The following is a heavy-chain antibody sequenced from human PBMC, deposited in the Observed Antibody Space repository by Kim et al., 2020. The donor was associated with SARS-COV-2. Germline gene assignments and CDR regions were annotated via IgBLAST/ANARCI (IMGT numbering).Heavy chain of an antibody. D-gene: IGHD2-15*01. Sequence: SETLSLTCTVSGGSISSSSYYWGWIRQPPGKGLEWIGSIYYSGSTYYNPSLKSRVSISADTSKNQFSLKPSSVTAADTAVYYCARTVEDIVVGVAATATPPAFDPWGQGTLVTVSS. CDR3: ARTVEDIVVGVAATATPPAFDP. CDR1: GGSISSSSYY. J-gene: IGHJ5*02. CDR2: IYYSGST. V-gene: IGHV4-39*01.